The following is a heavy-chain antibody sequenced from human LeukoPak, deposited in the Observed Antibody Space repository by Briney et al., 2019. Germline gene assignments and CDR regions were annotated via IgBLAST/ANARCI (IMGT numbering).Heavy chain of an antibody. J-gene: IGHJ4*02. CDR1: GFTFSIYA. D-gene: IGHD2-15*01. CDR3: AKSLSPHCSGGSCYSPDY. Sequence: GGSLRLSCAASGFTFSIYAMSWVRQAPGKGLEWVSAISGSGGTAYYADSVKGRFTISRDNSKNTLYLQMNSLRAEDTAVYYCAKSLSPHCSGGSCYSPDYWGQGTLVTVSS. V-gene: IGHV3-23*01. CDR2: ISGSGGTA.